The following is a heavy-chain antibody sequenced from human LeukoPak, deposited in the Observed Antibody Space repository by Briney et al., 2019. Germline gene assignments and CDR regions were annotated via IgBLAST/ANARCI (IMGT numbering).Heavy chain of an antibody. CDR1: GGSISSGSYY. D-gene: IGHD2-21*01. J-gene: IGHJ4*02. CDR3: ASCGGDHTCDY. V-gene: IGHV4-61*02. CDR2: IYTSGST. Sequence: SETLSLTCTVSGGSISSGSYYWSWIRQPAGKGLEWIGRIYTSGSTNYNPSLKSRVTISVDTSKKELSLKMSSVTAADMAVYYCASCGGDHTCDYWGQGTLVTVSS.